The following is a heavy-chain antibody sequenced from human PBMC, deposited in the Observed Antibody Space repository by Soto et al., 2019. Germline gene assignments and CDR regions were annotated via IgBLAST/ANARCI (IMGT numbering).Heavy chain of an antibody. V-gene: IGHV4-34*01. CDR3: ARGLDFWSGYYTYYYGMDV. CDR1: GGSFSGYY. Sequence: SETLSLTCAVYGGSFSGYYCSWIRQPPGKGLEWIGEINHSGSTNYNPSLKSRVTISVDTSKNQFSLKLSSVTAADTAVYYCARGLDFWSGYYTYYYGMDVWGQGTTVTVSS. D-gene: IGHD3-3*01. CDR2: INHSGST. J-gene: IGHJ6*02.